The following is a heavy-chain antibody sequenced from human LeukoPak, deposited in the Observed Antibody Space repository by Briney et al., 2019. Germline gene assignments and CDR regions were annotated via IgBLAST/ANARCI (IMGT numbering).Heavy chain of an antibody. V-gene: IGHV3-21*01. J-gene: IGHJ6*03. CDR2: ISSSSSYI. Sequence: GGSLRLSCAASGFTFSSYSMNWVRQAPGKGLEWVSSISSSSSYIYYADSVKGRFTISRDNAKNSLYLQMNSLRAEDTAVYYCARDHGSMVRGVIGRSSDYYYHYYMDVWGKGTTVTVSS. D-gene: IGHD3-10*01. CDR3: ARDHGSMVRGVIGRSSDYYYHYYMDV. CDR1: GFTFSSYS.